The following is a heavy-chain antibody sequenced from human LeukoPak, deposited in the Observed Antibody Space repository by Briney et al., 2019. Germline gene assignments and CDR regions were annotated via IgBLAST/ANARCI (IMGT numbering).Heavy chain of an antibody. J-gene: IGHJ3*02. Sequence: SETLSLTCTVSGGSISSYYWSWIRQPPGKGLEWIGYIYYSGSTNYNPSLKSRVTISVDTSKNQFSLKPSSVTAADTAVYYCARHSTVVTPVDAFDIWGQGTMITVSS. V-gene: IGHV4-59*08. CDR1: GGSISSYY. CDR2: IYYSGST. D-gene: IGHD4-17*01. CDR3: ARHSTVVTPVDAFDI.